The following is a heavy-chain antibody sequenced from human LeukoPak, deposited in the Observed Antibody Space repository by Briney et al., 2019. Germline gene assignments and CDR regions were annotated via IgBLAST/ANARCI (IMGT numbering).Heavy chain of an antibody. D-gene: IGHD3-10*01. CDR3: ARVREYGSGSSFDY. CDR2: ISGSGGST. J-gene: IGHJ4*02. V-gene: IGHV3-23*01. CDR1: GFTFSSYA. Sequence: PGGSLRLSCAASGFTFSSYAMSWVRQAPGKGLEWVSAISGSGGSTYYADSVKGRFTISRDNAKNSLYLQMNSLRAEDTAVYYCARVREYGSGSSFDYWGQGTLVTVSS.